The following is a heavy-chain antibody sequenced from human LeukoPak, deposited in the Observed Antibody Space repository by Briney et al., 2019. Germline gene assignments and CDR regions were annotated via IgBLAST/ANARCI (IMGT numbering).Heavy chain of an antibody. CDR2: IYYSGST. Sequence: SETLSLTCTVSGGSISSYYWSWIRQPPGKGLEWIGYIYYSGSTNYNPSLKSRVTISVDTSKNQFSLKLSSVTAADTAVYYCARAYLWFGEPRPFDYWGQGTLSPSPQ. CDR1: GGSISSYY. V-gene: IGHV4-59*12. CDR3: ARAYLWFGEPRPFDY. J-gene: IGHJ4*02. D-gene: IGHD3-10*01.